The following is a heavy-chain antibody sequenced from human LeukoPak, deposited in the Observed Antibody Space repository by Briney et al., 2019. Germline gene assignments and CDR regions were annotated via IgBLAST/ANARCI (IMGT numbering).Heavy chain of an antibody. CDR3: ARDGVRDGLYFDY. CDR2: ISYDGGKR. CDR1: GFNFMTYG. J-gene: IGHJ4*02. D-gene: IGHD5-24*01. Sequence: GGSLRLSCAASGFNFMTYGMHWVRQAPGKGLEWVAFISYDGGKRFFGESVKGRFTISRDNAKNSLYLQMNSLRAEDTAVYYCARDGVRDGLYFDYWGQGTLVTVSS. V-gene: IGHV3-30*03.